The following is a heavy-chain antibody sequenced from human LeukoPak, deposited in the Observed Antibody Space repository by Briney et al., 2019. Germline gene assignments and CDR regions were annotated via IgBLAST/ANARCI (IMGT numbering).Heavy chain of an antibody. CDR1: GFTFDDYA. Sequence: GRSLRLSCAASGFTFDDYAMHWVRQAPGKGLERVSGISWNSGSIGYADSVKGRFTISRDNAKNSLYLQMNSLRAEDTALYYCAKGGGLGELSLLLFDYWGQGTLVTVSS. CDR3: AKGGGLGELSLLLFDY. D-gene: IGHD3-16*02. J-gene: IGHJ4*02. V-gene: IGHV3-9*01. CDR2: ISWNSGSI.